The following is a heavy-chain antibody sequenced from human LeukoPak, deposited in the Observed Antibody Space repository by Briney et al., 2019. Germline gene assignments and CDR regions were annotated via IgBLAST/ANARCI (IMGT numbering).Heavy chain of an antibody. Sequence: GGSLRLSCSASGFTFTTYAMSWVRQAPGKGLEWVSAISGSGSSTYYADSVKGRFTISRDNSKNTLYLQMNSLRAEDTAVYYCAKTGERIAVAPVDYWGQGTLVTVSS. CDR2: ISGSGSST. CDR1: GFTFTTYA. D-gene: IGHD6-19*01. V-gene: IGHV3-23*01. J-gene: IGHJ4*02. CDR3: AKTGERIAVAPVDY.